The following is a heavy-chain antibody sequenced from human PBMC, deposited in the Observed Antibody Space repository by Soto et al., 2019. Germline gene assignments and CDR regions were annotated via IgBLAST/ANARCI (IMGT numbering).Heavy chain of an antibody. Sequence: AAVKVSCKACGCTFTNYYMHWVRQAPGQGPEWMGRIIPDGGSTHYAQKFQGRVTMTRDTSTNTVYVELKSLRSDDTAVYYCARGGPELATIGSFDYWGQGTLVTV. J-gene: IGHJ4*02. D-gene: IGHD3-10*01. CDR2: IIPDGGST. CDR3: ARGGPELATIGSFDY. V-gene: IGHV1-46*01. CDR1: GCTFTNYY.